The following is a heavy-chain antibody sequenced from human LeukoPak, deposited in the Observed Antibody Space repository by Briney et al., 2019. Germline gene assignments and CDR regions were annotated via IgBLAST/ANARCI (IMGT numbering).Heavy chain of an antibody. V-gene: IGHV3-23*01. D-gene: IGHD6-13*01. CDR3: AKESREVSSSCCYYYYYMDV. J-gene: IGHJ6*03. Sequence: PGGSLRLSCAASGLFFGNHAMIWVRQAAGEGLEWVSVVSGSGDTTHYADSVRGRFTAFRDNSKNTLYLQMNSLRAEDTVVYYCAKESREVSSSCCYYYYYMDVWGKGTTVTISS. CDR1: GLFFGNHA. CDR2: VSGSGDTT.